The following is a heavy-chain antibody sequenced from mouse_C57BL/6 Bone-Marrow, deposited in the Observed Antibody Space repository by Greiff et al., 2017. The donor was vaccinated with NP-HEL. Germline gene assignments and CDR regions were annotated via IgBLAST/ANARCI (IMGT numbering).Heavy chain of an antibody. Sequence: QLQQPGAELVRPGTSVKLSCKASGYTFTSYWMHWVKQRPGQGLEWIGVIDPSDSYTNYNQKFKGKATLTVDTSSSTAYMQLSSLTSEDSAVYYCARYGTNFDYWGQGTTLTVSS. J-gene: IGHJ2*01. CDR3: ARYGTNFDY. D-gene: IGHD1-1*02. CDR1: GYTFTSYW. V-gene: IGHV1-59*01. CDR2: IDPSDSYT.